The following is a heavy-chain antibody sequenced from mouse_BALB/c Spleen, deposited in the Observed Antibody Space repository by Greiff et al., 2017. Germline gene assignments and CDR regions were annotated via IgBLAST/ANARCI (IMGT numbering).Heavy chain of an antibody. CDR2: INPYNDGT. Sequence: VQLKQSGPELVKPGASVKMSCKASGYTFTSYVMHWVKQKPGQGLEWIGYINPYNDGTKYNEKFKGKATLTSDKSSSTAYMELSSLTSEDSAVYYCARGSSGLPYYAMDYWGQGTSVTVSS. D-gene: IGHD3-1*01. V-gene: IGHV1-14*01. CDR3: ARGSSGLPYYAMDY. J-gene: IGHJ4*01. CDR1: GYTFTSYV.